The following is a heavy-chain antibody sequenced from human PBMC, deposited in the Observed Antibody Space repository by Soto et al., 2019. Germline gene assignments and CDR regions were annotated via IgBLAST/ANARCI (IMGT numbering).Heavy chain of an antibody. Sequence: GASVKVSCKASGYTFTSCDIHWVRQATGQGLEWMGWMNPSTGNTGFAQEFQGRVTLTRNTSMTTAYMELSSLRSEDTAVYLCARRKERSGPHYFDSWGQGALVTVSS. V-gene: IGHV1-8*01. CDR3: ARRKERSGPHYFDS. J-gene: IGHJ4*02. CDR2: MNPSTGNT. D-gene: IGHD6-25*01. CDR1: GYTFTSCD.